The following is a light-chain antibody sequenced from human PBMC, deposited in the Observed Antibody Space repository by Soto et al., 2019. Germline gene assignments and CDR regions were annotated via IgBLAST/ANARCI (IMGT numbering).Light chain of an antibody. V-gene: IGLV1-44*01. CDR3: AAWDDSLNGQV. J-gene: IGLJ2*01. CDR1: SSNIGSNA. Sequence: QSVLTQTPSASGTPGQRFTISCSGSSSNIGSNAVNWYQQLPGTAPKLLIYTNNQRPSGVPDRFSGSKSGTSASLAISGLQSEDEADYYCAAWDDSLNGQVFGAGTKLTVL. CDR2: TNN.